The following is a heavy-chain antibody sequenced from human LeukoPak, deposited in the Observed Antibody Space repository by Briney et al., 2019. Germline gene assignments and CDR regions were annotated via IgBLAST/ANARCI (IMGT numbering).Heavy chain of an antibody. Sequence: SETLSLTCTVSGGSISSSSYYWGWIRQPPGKGLEWIGSIYYSGSTYYNPSLKSRVTISVDTSKNQFSLKLSSVTAADTAVYYCARDVVLLWFGELKKGYFDYWGQGTLVTVSS. J-gene: IGHJ4*02. V-gene: IGHV4-39*07. CDR3: ARDVVLLWFGELKKGYFDY. CDR1: GGSISSSSYY. CDR2: IYYSGST. D-gene: IGHD3-10*01.